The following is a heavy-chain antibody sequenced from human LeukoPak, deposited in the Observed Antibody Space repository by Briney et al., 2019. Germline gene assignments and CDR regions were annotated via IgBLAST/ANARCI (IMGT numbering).Heavy chain of an antibody. J-gene: IGHJ4*02. D-gene: IGHD3-3*01. V-gene: IGHV4-4*02. CDR1: GGSISSSNW. CDR3: ARGRTWSGYFDYFDY. CDR2: IYHSGST. Sequence: PSETLSLTCAVSGGSISSSNWWSWVRQPPGKGLEWIGEIYHSGSTNYNPSLKSRVTISVDKSKNQFSLKLSSVTAADTAVYYCARGRTWSGYFDYFDYWGQGTLVTVSS.